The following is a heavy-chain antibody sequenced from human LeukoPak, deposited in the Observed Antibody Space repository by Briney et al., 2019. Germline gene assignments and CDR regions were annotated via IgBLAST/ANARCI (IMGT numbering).Heavy chain of an antibody. CDR3: ARDGDSSGCRY. J-gene: IGHJ4*02. Sequence: ASVKVSCKSSVYTFTGYYIHWVRQAPRQGLEWMGWINRNSCGTNYAQKFQGRVTMTRDTSISTAYMELSRLRSDDTAVYYCARDGDSSGCRYWGQGTLVTVSS. CDR1: VYTFTGYY. V-gene: IGHV1-2*02. D-gene: IGHD6-19*01. CDR2: INRNSCGT.